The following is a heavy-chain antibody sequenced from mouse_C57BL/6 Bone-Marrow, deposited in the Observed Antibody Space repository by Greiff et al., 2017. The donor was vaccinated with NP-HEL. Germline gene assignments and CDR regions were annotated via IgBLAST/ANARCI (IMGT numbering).Heavy chain of an antibody. V-gene: IGHV1-7*01. J-gene: IGHJ1*03. Sequence: QVQLQQSGAELAKPGASVKLSCKASGYTFTSYWMHWVKQRPGQGLEWIGYINPSSGYTKYNQKFKDKATLTADKSSSTAYMQLSSLTYEDSAVYYCARERDLGTTVDLYWYFDVWGTGTTVTVSS. D-gene: IGHD1-1*01. CDR2: INPSSGYT. CDR1: GYTFTSYW. CDR3: ARERDLGTTVDLYWYFDV.